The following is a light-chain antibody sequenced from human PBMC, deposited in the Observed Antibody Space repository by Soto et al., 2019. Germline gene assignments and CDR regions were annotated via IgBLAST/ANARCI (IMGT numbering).Light chain of an antibody. Sequence: DIRMTQSPSTLSGSVGDSVTITCGASQSISRWLAWYQKKSGKAPKLLIYDASTLESGVPSRLRGRGSGTQLTITISSMKNDDFETYYCQRYNTFSGTFGPGTKVDIK. V-gene: IGKV1-5*01. CDR2: DAS. CDR3: QRYNTFSGT. CDR1: QSISRW. J-gene: IGKJ1*01.